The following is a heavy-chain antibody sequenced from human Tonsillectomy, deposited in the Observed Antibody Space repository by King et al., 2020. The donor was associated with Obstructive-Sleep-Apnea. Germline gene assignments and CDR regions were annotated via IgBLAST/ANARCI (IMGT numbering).Heavy chain of an antibody. V-gene: IGHV4-59*08. Sequence: QLQESGPGLVKPSETLSLTCTVSGASIINYYWGWIRQSPGKGLEWIGYVFYTGSTGYNPSLEGRVTISVDMSKNQFSLKLTSVTAADTAVYYCAVSPYMTYWGQGILVTVSS. J-gene: IGHJ4*02. CDR2: VFYTGST. CDR3: AVSPYMTY. CDR1: GASIINYY.